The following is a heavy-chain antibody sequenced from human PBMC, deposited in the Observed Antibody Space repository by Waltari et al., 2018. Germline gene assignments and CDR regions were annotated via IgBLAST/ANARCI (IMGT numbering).Heavy chain of an antibody. CDR2: IYHSGST. D-gene: IGHD6-6*01. J-gene: IGHJ4*02. Sequence: QVQLQESTPGPVKPSETLSLTCAVSGYSISSGYYWCGIRQPPGKGLEWIGSIYHSGSTYYNPSLKSRVTISVDTSKNQFSLKLSSVTAADTAVYYCARRGSSSPLDYWGQGTLVTVSS. CDR3: ARRGSSSPLDY. CDR1: GYSISSGYY. V-gene: IGHV4-38-2*01.